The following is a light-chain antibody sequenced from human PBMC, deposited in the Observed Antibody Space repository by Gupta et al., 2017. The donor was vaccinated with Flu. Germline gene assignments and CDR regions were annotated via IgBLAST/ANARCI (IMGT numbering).Light chain of an antibody. J-gene: IGKJ4*01. CDR2: DAS. CDR3: LQVNSYPLT. Sequence: GDRVTLTCRASQGITNSLAWYQQKLGKAPKLLMYDASTLQSGVPSRFSGSGFGTEFTLTISSLQTEDFATYYCLQVNSYPLTFGGGTKVEIK. CDR1: QGITNS. V-gene: IGKV1-9*01.